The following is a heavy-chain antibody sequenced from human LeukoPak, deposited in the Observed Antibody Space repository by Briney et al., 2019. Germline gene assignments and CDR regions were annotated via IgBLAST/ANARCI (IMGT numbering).Heavy chain of an antibody. CDR1: AFTFYNYE. D-gene: IGHD6-13*01. CDR3: ARRLLIGSTWYDFDY. Sequence: GGALRLSCSGSAFTFYNYEMNWVPQAPGKGLEGVSYLISSGSTIYYADSVRGRFTISRDNAKNSLYLQMNSLRAEDTAVYYCARRLLIGSTWYDFDYWGQGTLVTVSS. CDR2: LISSGSTI. V-gene: IGHV3-48*03. J-gene: IGHJ4*02.